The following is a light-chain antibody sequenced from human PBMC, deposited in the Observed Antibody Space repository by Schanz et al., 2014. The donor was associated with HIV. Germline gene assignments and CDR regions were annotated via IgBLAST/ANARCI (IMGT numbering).Light chain of an antibody. CDR1: RRERGCYEH. Sequence: QSALREPPSGEGGPGQEAKREGHRNRRERGCYEHVPWYQQHPGTVPKPMIYNVNTQPSRVPDRFSGSKSGNTASMTISGLQAEDEADYYCGSYTFSSTPLVFGGGTKLTVL. J-gene: IGLJ3*02. CDR2: NVN. CDR3: GSYTFSSTPLV. V-gene: IGLV2-18*02.